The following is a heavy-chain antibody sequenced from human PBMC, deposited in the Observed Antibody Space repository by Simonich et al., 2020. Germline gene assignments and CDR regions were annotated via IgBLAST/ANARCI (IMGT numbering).Heavy chain of an antibody. CDR1: GYTFTGYY. CDR3: ARNGLVGILKAFDI. J-gene: IGHJ3*02. V-gene: IGHV1-2*02. D-gene: IGHD2-21*01. CDR2: SNPNSGGT. Sequence: QVQLVQSGAEVKKTGASVNVCCKASGYTFTGYYMHWVLQAPGQGIELMGWSNPNSGGTNYAQKLHGRVTITRDTSISTAYMGLSRLRSDDTAVYYCARNGLVGILKAFDIWGQGTMVTVSS.